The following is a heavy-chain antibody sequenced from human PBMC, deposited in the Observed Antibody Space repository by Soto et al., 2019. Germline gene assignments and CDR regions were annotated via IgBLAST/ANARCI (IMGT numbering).Heavy chain of an antibody. D-gene: IGHD3-22*01. CDR3: ARDNGRENYYDSSGYWYYFDY. J-gene: IGHJ4*02. V-gene: IGHV4-59*01. CDR2: IYYSGST. CDR1: GGSIRSFF. Sequence: SETLSLTFPVSGGSIRSFFWSWIPPPPWKGLEWSGYIYYSGSTNYNPSLKSRVTISVDTSKNQFSLKLSSVTAADTAVYYCARDNGRENYYDSSGYWYYFDYWGKGTLVTVS.